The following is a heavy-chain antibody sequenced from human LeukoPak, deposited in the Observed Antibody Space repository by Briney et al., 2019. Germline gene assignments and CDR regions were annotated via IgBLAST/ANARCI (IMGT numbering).Heavy chain of an antibody. V-gene: IGHV4-4*07. CDR1: GVFVTSYY. CDR2: IYTSGST. D-gene: IGHD6-13*01. J-gene: IGHJ4*02. CDR3: ARFTKDSSSSSGYYFDY. Sequence: PSETLSLTCTVSGVFVTSYYWSWLRQPAGKGLEWIGRIYTSGSTSYNPSLRSRLTMSVDTSKNQFSLNLSSVTAADTAVYYCARFTKDSSSSSGYYFDYWGQGTLVTVSS.